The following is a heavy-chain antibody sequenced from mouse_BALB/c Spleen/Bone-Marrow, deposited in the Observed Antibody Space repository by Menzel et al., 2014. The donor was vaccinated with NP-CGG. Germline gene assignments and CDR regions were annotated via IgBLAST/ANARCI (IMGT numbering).Heavy chain of an antibody. D-gene: IGHD2-10*02. Sequence: QVQLQQSGAELVRPGTSVKISCKASGYTFTNYWLGWLKQRPGHGLEWIGEIYPGGGYINYNEKFKGKATLTADTSSSTASMPLNRLTTEESAVYFCAKEEYGSYDRFFDYWGQGTTLTVSS. CDR2: IYPGGGYI. CDR3: AKEEYGSYDRFFDY. CDR1: GYTFTNYW. J-gene: IGHJ2*01. V-gene: IGHV1-63*02.